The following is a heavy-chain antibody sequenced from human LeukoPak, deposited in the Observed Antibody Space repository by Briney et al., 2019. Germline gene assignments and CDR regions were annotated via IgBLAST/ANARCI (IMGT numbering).Heavy chain of an antibody. CDR3: ARDYKSYCSGGSCTD. CDR2: ISYTGTT. V-gene: IGHV4-39*07. CDR1: GGSIGSSAYS. J-gene: IGHJ4*02. D-gene: IGHD2-15*01. Sequence: SETLSLTCTVSGGSIGSSAYSWGWIRQPPGKGLEWIGSISYTGTTYYNPSLKSRVTISLDTSKNQFSLKLISVTAADTAVYYCARDYKSYCSGGSCTDWGQGTLVTVSS.